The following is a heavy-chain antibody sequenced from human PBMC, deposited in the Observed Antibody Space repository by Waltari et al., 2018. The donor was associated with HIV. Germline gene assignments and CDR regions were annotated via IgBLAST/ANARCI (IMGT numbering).Heavy chain of an antibody. CDR1: GFSLTKYW. J-gene: IGHJ4*02. V-gene: IGHV3-74*01. CDR3: TRDGNMGFDY. CDR2: SDVDGSGA. Sequence: EVQLVESGGDLVQPGGSLRLSCAASGFSLTKYWMHWVRQVPGKGLVWVSRSDVDGSGAIYADSVKGRFAISRDNAKNMVYLQMNSMTAEDTAVYYCTRDGNMGFDYWGQGTLVTVSS.